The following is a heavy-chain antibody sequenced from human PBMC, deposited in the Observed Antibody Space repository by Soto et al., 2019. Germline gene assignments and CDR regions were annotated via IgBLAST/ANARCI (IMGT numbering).Heavy chain of an antibody. V-gene: IGHV3-21*01. CDR3: ARDLHMIAVAANAFDI. CDR2: ISSSSSYI. CDR1: GFTFSSYS. J-gene: IGHJ3*02. Sequence: GESLKISCAASGFTFSSYSMNWVRQAPGKGLEWVSSISSSSSYIYYADSVKGRFTISRDNAKNSLYLQMNSLRAEDTAVYYCARDLHMIAVAANAFDIWGQGTMVTVSS. D-gene: IGHD6-19*01.